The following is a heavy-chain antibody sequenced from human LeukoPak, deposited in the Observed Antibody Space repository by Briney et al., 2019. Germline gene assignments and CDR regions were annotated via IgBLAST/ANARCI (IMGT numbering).Heavy chain of an antibody. CDR3: ERSVWAGIVDY. Sequence: ASVKLSFNASGYTFTGYYIHWVRQAPGQGLEWMGWINPNSSGTNYAQQFQGRVTMTRDTSISTAYIQLSRLRTDDTAAYFCERSVWAGIVDYWGQGTLVTVSS. CDR1: GYTFTGYY. J-gene: IGHJ4*02. V-gene: IGHV1-2*02. CDR2: INPNSSGT. D-gene: IGHD6-19*01.